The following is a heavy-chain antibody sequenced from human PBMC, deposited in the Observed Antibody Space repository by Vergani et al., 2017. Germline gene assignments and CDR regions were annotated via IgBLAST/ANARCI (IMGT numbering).Heavy chain of an antibody. D-gene: IGHD6-13*01. CDR2: ISTYNGNT. CDR1: GYTFISYG. J-gene: IGHJ4*02. Sequence: QVQLVQSGAEVKKPGASVKVSCKASGYTFISYGITWVRQAPGQGLEWMGWISTYNGNTNYAQKFQGGVTMTTDTSTSTAYMELGSLRSDDTAVYYCARGPFSSSWNYFDYWGQGTLVTVSS. V-gene: IGHV1-18*01. CDR3: ARGPFSSSWNYFDY.